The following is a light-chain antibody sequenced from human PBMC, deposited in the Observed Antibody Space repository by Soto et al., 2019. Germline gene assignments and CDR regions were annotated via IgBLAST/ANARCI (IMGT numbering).Light chain of an antibody. J-gene: IGLJ1*01. CDR2: SNN. Sequence: QSALTQPPSASGTPGQRVTISCSGSSSNIGSNTVNWYQQLPRTAPKLLIYSNNQRPSGVPDRFSGSKSGTSASLAISGLQSEDEADYYCAAWDDSLNGFYVFGTGTKVTV. V-gene: IGLV1-44*01. CDR1: SSNIGSNT. CDR3: AAWDDSLNGFYV.